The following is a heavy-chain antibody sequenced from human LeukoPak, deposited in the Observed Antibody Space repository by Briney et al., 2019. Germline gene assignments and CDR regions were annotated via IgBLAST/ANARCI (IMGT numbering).Heavy chain of an antibody. CDR1: GLTFSSYW. D-gene: IGHD2-21*01. Sequence: SGGSLRLSCAASGLTFSSYWMSWVRQAPGKGLEWVANIKQDGSEKHYVDSVKGRFTISRDNAKNSLYLQMNSLRTEDTAVYYCARDLDTYVVVIAYDAFDIWGQGTRVTVSS. J-gene: IGHJ3*02. CDR2: IKQDGSEK. CDR3: ARDLDTYVVVIAYDAFDI. V-gene: IGHV3-7*01.